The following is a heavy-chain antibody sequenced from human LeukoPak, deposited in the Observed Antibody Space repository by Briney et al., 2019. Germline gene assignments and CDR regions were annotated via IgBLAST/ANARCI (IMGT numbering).Heavy chain of an antibody. Sequence: GGSLRLSCAASGFTFSSYAMSWVRQAPGKGLEWVSAISGSGGSTYYADSVKGRFTISRDSSKNTLYLQMNSLRAEDTAVYYCAKDPEAPRIAVAGRFDYWGQGTLVTVSS. J-gene: IGHJ4*02. V-gene: IGHV3-23*01. CDR3: AKDPEAPRIAVAGRFDY. D-gene: IGHD6-19*01. CDR2: ISGSGGST. CDR1: GFTFSSYA.